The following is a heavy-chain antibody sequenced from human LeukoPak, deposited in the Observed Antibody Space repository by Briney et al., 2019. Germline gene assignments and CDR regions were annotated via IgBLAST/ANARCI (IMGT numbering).Heavy chain of an antibody. J-gene: IGHJ6*02. CDR2: FDPEDGET. CDR3: ATELRNGSGSYNYYYYYGMDV. Sequence: GASVKVSCKVSGYTLTELSMHWVRQAPGKGLEWMGGFDPEDGETIYAQKFQGRVTMTEDTSTDTAYMELSSLRSEDTAAYYCATELRNGSGSYNYYYYYGMDVWGQGTTVTVSS. CDR1: GYTLTELS. D-gene: IGHD3-10*01. V-gene: IGHV1-24*01.